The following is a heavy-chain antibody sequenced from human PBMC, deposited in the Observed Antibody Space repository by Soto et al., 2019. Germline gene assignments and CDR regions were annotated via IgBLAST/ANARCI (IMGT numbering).Heavy chain of an antibody. Sequence: GGSLRLSCAASGFTFSNSTMNWVRQAPGKGLEWVACITSSGSFIYYADSMKGRSTISRDDAKKSLYLQMNSLRAEDTAVYYCARVPAASDRTAFYYVSKFFYFDYWGRGTQVTVSS. D-gene: IGHD3-22*01. CDR2: ITSSGSFI. CDR3: ARVPAASDRTAFYYVSKFFYFDY. V-gene: IGHV3-21*01. CDR1: GFTFSNST. J-gene: IGHJ4*02.